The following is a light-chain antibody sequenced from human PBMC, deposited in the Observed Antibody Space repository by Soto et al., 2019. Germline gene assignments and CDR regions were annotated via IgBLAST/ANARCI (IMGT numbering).Light chain of an antibody. CDR1: QSVSSY. CDR2: DAS. V-gene: IGKV3-11*01. CDR3: QQRSNWPVT. Sequence: EIVLTQSPGTLSLSPGERATLSCRASQSVSSYLAWYQQKPGQAPRLLLYDASTSATGISARFSGSGSGTDFTLTISSLEPEDFAVYYCQQRSNWPVTFGQGTKVEVK. J-gene: IGKJ1*01.